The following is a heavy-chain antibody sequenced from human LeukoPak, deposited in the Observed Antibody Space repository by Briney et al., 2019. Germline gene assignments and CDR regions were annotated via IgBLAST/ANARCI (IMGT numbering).Heavy chain of an antibody. J-gene: IGHJ6*02. CDR1: GFTFSSYS. CDR2: ISSSGYTI. Sequence: PGGSLRLSCAASGFTFSSYSISWVRQAPGKGLEWVSYISSSGYTIYYADSVKGRFTISRDNAKNSLYLQMNSLRAEDTAVYYCARGLYGGLYGMDVWGQGTTVTVSS. D-gene: IGHD2-8*01. CDR3: ARGLYGGLYGMDV. V-gene: IGHV3-48*04.